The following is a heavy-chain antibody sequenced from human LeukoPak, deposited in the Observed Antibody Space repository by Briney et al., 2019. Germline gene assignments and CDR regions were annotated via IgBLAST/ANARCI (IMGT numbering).Heavy chain of an antibody. J-gene: IGHJ5*02. CDR1: GYSFTNYW. V-gene: IGHV5-51*01. Sequence: GESLKIPCKGSGYSFTNYWIGWVRQMPGKGLEWMGIIYLGDSDTRYSPSFQGQVTISADKSISTAYLQWSSLKASDSAMYYCARLPYCGGDCYPNWFDPWGQGTLVTVSS. CDR3: ARLPYCGGDCYPNWFDP. D-gene: IGHD2-21*02. CDR2: IYLGDSDT.